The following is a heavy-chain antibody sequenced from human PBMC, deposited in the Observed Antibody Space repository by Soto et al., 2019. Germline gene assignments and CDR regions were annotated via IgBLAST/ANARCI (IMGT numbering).Heavy chain of an antibody. CDR1: GGPISSFY. CDR3: ARSDDYGDYGYYYYGMDI. J-gene: IGHJ6*02. Sequence: PSETLSLTCPVSGGPISSFYWSWIRQPPGKGLEWIGHIYYSGRTNYKPSLKSRVTISVDTSKNQLSLKLTSVTAADTAVYYCARSDDYGDYGYYYYGMDIWGQGTTVTVSS. CDR2: IYYSGRT. V-gene: IGHV4-59*01. D-gene: IGHD4-17*01.